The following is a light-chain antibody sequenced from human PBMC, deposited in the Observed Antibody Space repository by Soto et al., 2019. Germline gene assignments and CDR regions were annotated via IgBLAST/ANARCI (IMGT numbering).Light chain of an antibody. J-gene: IGLJ1*01. V-gene: IGLV2-14*01. CDR1: SNDIGGYNY. CDR3: SSFSVASPL. Sequence: QSVLTQPASMSGSPGQSVTISCAGTSNDIGGYNYVSWYQHHPGTAPKLIIYDVSSRPSGVSHRFSGSKSGNTASLTISGLQAEDEADYYCSSFSVASPLFGIGTKVTVL. CDR2: DVS.